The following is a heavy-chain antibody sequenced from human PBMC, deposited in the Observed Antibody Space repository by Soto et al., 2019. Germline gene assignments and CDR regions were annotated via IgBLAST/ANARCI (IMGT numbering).Heavy chain of an antibody. CDR3: ATTMTTVTTDRTSFDY. Sequence: ASVKVSCKVSGYTLTELSMHWVRQAPGKGLEWMGGFDPEDGETIYAQKFQGRVTMTEDTSTDTAYMELSSLRSEDTAVYYCATTMTTVTTDRTSFDYWGQGTLVTVSS. CDR2: FDPEDGET. J-gene: IGHJ4*02. D-gene: IGHD4-17*01. CDR1: GYTLTELS. V-gene: IGHV1-24*01.